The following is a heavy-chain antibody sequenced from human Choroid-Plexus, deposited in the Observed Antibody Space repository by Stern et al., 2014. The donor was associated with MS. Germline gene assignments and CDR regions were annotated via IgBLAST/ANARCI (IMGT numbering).Heavy chain of an antibody. CDR2: VYYSGAT. D-gene: IGHD2-8*02. CDR3: AKHACTGAACPFDL. Sequence: QLQLQESGPGLVKPSETLSLTCAVSGDSISSYTHYWAWIRQPPGKGLEWIGSVYYSGATYYNTSPQSPATISLDTSQHPLSPRFNPGTAADTAVYYCAKHACTGAACPFDLWGQGTLVTVSS. J-gene: IGHJ4*02. CDR1: GDSISSYTHY. V-gene: IGHV4-39*01.